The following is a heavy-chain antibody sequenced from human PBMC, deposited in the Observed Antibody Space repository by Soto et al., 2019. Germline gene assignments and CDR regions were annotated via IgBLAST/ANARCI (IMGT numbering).Heavy chain of an antibody. Sequence: TLSLTCTVSGGSISSYYWSWIRQPPGKGLEWIGYIYYSGSTNYNPSLKSRVTISVDTSKNQFSLKLSSVTAADTAVYYCARQYGDYNNYFDYWGQGTLVTVSS. CDR1: GGSISSYY. CDR3: ARQYGDYNNYFDY. V-gene: IGHV4-59*08. CDR2: IYYSGST. D-gene: IGHD4-17*01. J-gene: IGHJ4*02.